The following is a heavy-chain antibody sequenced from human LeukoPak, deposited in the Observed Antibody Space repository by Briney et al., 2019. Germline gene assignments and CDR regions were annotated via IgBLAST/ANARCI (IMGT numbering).Heavy chain of an antibody. CDR2: ISYIGNT. Sequence: SETLSLTCTVSGGSISSYYWSWIRQPPGKGPEWIGYISYIGNTNYNPSLKSRVTMSVDTSKDQFSLKLSSVTAADTAVYYCARDRGFVVGATSFDYWGQGTLVTVSS. CDR3: ARDRGFVVGATSFDY. V-gene: IGHV4-59*12. CDR1: GGSISSYY. D-gene: IGHD1-26*01. J-gene: IGHJ4*02.